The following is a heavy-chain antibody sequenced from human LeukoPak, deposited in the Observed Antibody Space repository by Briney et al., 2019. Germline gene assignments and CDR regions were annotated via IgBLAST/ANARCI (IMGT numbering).Heavy chain of an antibody. CDR1: GGSISSGSYY. J-gene: IGHJ4*02. V-gene: IGHV4-61*02. D-gene: IGHD2-15*01. Sequence: SQTLSLTCTVSGGSISSGSYYWSWIRQPAGKGLEWIGRIYTSGSTNYNPSLKRRVTISVDTSKNQFSLKLSSVTAADTAVYYCARESPVRMFDYWGQGTLVTVSS. CDR3: ARESPVRMFDY. CDR2: IYTSGST.